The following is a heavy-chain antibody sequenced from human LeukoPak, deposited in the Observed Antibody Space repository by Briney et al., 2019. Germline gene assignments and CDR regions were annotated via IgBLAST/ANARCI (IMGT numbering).Heavy chain of an antibody. D-gene: IGHD3-16*01. V-gene: IGHV4-59*12. Sequence: SETLSLTCTVSGGSISSYYWSWIRQPPGKGLEWIGYIYYSGSTNYNPSLKSRVTISVDTSKNQFSLKLSSVTAADTAVYYCARDLGGGNWFDPWGQGTLVTVSS. J-gene: IGHJ5*02. CDR1: GGSISSYY. CDR2: IYYSGST. CDR3: ARDLGGGNWFDP.